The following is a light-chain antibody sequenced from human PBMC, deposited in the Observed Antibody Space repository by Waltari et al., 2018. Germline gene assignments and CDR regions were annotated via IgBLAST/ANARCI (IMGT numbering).Light chain of an antibody. CDR2: EKR. CDR3: GTWDSSLSGAV. J-gene: IGLJ7*01. V-gene: IGLV1-51*02. Sequence: QSVLTQPPSVSAAPGQRVTISCSGGSSNIGNNYVSWYRQFPGTAPKLLIYEKRGGPPGIPGRFSGSKSGTSATLDITGLQAGDEADYYCGTWDSSLSGAVFGGGTHLTVL. CDR1: SSNIGNNY.